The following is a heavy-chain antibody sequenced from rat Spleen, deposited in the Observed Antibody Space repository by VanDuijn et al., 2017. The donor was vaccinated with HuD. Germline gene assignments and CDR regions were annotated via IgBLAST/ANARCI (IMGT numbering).Heavy chain of an antibody. CDR3: ARSDGTHYYLPFAD. V-gene: IGHV3-3*01. CDR2: INSAGST. J-gene: IGHJ3*01. Sequence: EVQLQESGPGLVRPSQSLSLTCSVTGHSIARSYRWNWIRKFPGNRLEWMGYINSAGSTIYHPSLKSRISISRDTSKNQFFLQVDSVTTEDTATYYCARSDGTHYYLPFADWGQGTLVTVSS. CDR1: GHSIARSYR. D-gene: IGHD1-12*02.